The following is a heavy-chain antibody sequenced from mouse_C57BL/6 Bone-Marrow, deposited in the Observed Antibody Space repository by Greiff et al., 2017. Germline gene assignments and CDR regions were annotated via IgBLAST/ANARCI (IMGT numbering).Heavy chain of an antibody. CDR3: ARHEDYDYDSYYAMDY. CDR2: FYPGSGSI. Sequence: VKLMESGAELVKPGASVKLSCKASGYTFTEYTIHWVKQRSGQGLEWIGWFYPGSGSIKYNEKFKDKATLTADKSSSTVYMELSRLTSEDSAVYFCARHEDYDYDSYYAMDYWGQGTSVTVSS. J-gene: IGHJ4*01. V-gene: IGHV1-62-2*01. CDR1: GYTFTEYT. D-gene: IGHD2-4*01.